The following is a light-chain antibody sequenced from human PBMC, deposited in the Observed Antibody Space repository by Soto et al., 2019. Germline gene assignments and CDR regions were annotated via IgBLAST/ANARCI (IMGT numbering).Light chain of an antibody. J-gene: IGLJ2*01. Sequence: QSVLTQPPSVSAAPGQKVTNSCSGSSSNIGNNYVFWYQQLPGTAPKLLIYDNDKRPSGIPDRFSGSKSGTSATLGITGLQTGDEADYYCATWDSSLSAGVFGGGTQLTVL. CDR1: SSNIGNNY. V-gene: IGLV1-51*01. CDR2: DND. CDR3: ATWDSSLSAGV.